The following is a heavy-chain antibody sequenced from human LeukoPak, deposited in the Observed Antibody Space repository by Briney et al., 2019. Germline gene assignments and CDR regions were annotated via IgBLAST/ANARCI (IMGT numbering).Heavy chain of an antibody. Sequence: GGSLRPSGAASGITLSISTMSWVRQAPGKGLEWISAIVGSGRNTYYADSVKGRFTISRDNSKNTLYLQMNSLRAEDTAIYHCAKEGGYDGVDGWGQGTLVTASA. V-gene: IGHV3-23*01. D-gene: IGHD5-12*01. CDR3: AKEGGYDGVDG. CDR2: IVGSGRNT. CDR1: GITLSIST. J-gene: IGHJ4*02.